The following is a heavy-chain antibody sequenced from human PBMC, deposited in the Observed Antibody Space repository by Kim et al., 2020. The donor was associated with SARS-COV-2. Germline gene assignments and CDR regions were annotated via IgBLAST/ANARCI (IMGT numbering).Heavy chain of an antibody. CDR3: ARHPHYGSGTYV. J-gene: IGHJ4*02. V-gene: IGHV4-39*01. CDR2: T. Sequence: TYDTPALQSRVTISVDTSKNQFSLKVRSVTAADTAVYYWARHPHYGSGTYVWGQGNLVTVSS. D-gene: IGHD3-10*01.